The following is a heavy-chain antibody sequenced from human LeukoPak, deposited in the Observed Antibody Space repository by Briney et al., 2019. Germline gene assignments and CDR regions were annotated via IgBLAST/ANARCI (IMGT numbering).Heavy chain of an antibody. CDR3: AGLVGRYSSGLYYYYFDY. Sequence: SETLSLTCTVSGDSINSLDLWSWVRQPPGKGLEWIGEMYLSGTTHSNPSVKSRVTISIDKSENQFFLNLSSVTAADTAVYYCAGLVGRYSSGLYYYYFDYWGQGTLVTVSS. J-gene: IGHJ4*02. D-gene: IGHD3-22*01. V-gene: IGHV4-4*02. CDR2: MYLSGTT. CDR1: GDSINSLDL.